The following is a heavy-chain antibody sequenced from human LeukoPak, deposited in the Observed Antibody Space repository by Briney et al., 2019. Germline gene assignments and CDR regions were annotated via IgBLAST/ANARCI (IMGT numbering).Heavy chain of an antibody. Sequence: GGSLRLSCAASGFTFNNYAMIWVRQAPGKGLEWVSLISGTGNSIYYADSVKGRFTISRDNSKNTLFLQMNSRRAEDTAVYYCVKEPGNISAGYWGQGTLVTVSS. CDR2: ISGTGNSI. CDR1: GFTFNNYA. J-gene: IGHJ4*02. V-gene: IGHV3-23*01. CDR3: VKEPGNISAGY. D-gene: IGHD2/OR15-2a*01.